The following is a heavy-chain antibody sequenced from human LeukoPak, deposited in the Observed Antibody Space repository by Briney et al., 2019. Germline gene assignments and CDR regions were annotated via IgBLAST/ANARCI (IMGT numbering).Heavy chain of an antibody. D-gene: IGHD6-19*01. CDR2: ISYDGSNK. J-gene: IGHJ1*01. CDR3: ARDGPGDSGWYPSGAEYFQH. CDR1: GFTFSSYA. Sequence: TGVSLRLSCAASGFTFSSYAVHWVRQAPGKGLEWVAVISYDGSNKYYADSVKGRFTISRDNSKNTLYLQMNSLRAEDTAVYYCARDGPGDSGWYPSGAEYFQHWGQGTLVTVSS. V-gene: IGHV3-30-3*01.